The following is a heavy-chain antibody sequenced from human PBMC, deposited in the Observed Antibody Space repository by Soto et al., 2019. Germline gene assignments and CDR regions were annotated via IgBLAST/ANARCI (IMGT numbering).Heavy chain of an antibody. CDR2: TYYRSKWYN. CDR1: GDSVSSNSAA. Sequence: QSPTLSLTCAISGDSVSSNSAAWNWIRQSPSRGLEWLGRTYYRSKWYNDYAVSVKSRITINPDTSKNQFSLQLNSVTPEDTAVYYCARDPSIAAAGKYYYYYMDVWGKGTTVTVSS. J-gene: IGHJ6*03. V-gene: IGHV6-1*01. CDR3: ARDPSIAAAGKYYYYYMDV. D-gene: IGHD6-13*01.